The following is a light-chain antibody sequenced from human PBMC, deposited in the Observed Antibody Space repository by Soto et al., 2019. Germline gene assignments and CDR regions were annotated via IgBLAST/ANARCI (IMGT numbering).Light chain of an antibody. CDR3: QQYGSSRWT. CDR1: ESVTDNQ. J-gene: IGKJ1*01. CDR2: AIS. V-gene: IGKV3-20*01. Sequence: EIVLTQSPGTLSLSPGERATLSCRSSESVTDNQLAWYQQKPGQAPRLLIYAISTRATGVPDRFSGSGSGTDFTLTISRLEPEDFAMYYCQQYGSSRWTFAQGTKVDIK.